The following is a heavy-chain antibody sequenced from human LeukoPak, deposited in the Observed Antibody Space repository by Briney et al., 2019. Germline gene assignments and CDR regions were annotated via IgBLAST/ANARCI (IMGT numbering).Heavy chain of an antibody. Sequence: SVKVSCKASGGIFSSYVISWVRQAPGQGLEWMGGIIPIFGTANYAQKFQGRVTITADESTSTAYMELSRLRSDDTAVYYCARVPVQEDDYGDYGRWIHWGQGTLVTVSS. V-gene: IGHV1-69*13. CDR1: GGIFSSYV. CDR2: IIPIFGTA. D-gene: IGHD4-17*01. J-gene: IGHJ4*02. CDR3: ARVPVQEDDYGDYGRWIH.